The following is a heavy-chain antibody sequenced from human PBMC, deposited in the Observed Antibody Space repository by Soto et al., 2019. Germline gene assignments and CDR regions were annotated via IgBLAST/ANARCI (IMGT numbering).Heavy chain of an antibody. CDR2: ISSSSSYI. D-gene: IGHD6-19*01. Sequence: GGSLRLSCAASGFTFSSYSMNWVRQAPGKRLEWVSSISSSSSYICYAGSVKGRFTISRDNAKNSLYLQMNSLRAEDTAVYYCARGRSSGWYKRYYGMDVWGQGTTVTVSS. V-gene: IGHV3-21*01. J-gene: IGHJ6*02. CDR3: ARGRSSGWYKRYYGMDV. CDR1: GFTFSSYS.